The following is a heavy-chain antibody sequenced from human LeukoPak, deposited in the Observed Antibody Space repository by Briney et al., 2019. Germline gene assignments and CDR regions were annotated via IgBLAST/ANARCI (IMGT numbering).Heavy chain of an antibody. D-gene: IGHD1-14*01. Sequence: SVKVSCKASGGTFSSYANSWVRQAPGQGLEWMGGIIPIFGTANYAQKFQGRVTITADESTSTAYMELSSLRSEDTAVYYCASRNQQLEVEAIDYWGQGTLVTVSS. J-gene: IGHJ4*02. CDR3: ASRNQQLEVEAIDY. V-gene: IGHV1-69*13. CDR2: IIPIFGTA. CDR1: GGTFSSYA.